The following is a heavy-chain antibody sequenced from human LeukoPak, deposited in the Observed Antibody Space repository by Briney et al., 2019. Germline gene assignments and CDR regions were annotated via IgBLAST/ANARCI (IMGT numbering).Heavy chain of an antibody. D-gene: IGHD2/OR15-2a*01. Sequence: SGGSLRLSCAASGFTLSSYWMYWVRQAPGKGLVWVSLITADGSGTSYADSVKGRFTISRDNAKNTLYLQMNTLRVEDTAVYYCARVALNPGQQEYWGQGTLVTVSS. CDR1: GFTLSSYW. CDR3: ARVALNPGQQEY. V-gene: IGHV3-74*01. J-gene: IGHJ4*02. CDR2: ITADGSGT.